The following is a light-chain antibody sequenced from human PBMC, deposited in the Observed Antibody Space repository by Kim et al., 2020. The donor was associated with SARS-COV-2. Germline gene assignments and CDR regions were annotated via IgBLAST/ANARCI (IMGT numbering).Light chain of an antibody. J-gene: IGLJ2*01. Sequence: QSVIISCSGSRSNIGSNPVNWDQHVPGTAPKLRIYSNSDRPSGVPDRFTASKSDTSAALAISGLQSEDETTYYCAAWDESLDGFLVFGGGTQLTVL. CDR1: RSNIGSNP. CDR3: AAWDESLDGFLV. CDR2: SNS. V-gene: IGLV1-44*01.